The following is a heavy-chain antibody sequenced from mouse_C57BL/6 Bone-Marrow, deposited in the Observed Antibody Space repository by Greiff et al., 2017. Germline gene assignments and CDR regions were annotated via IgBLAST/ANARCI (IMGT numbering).Heavy chain of an antibody. J-gene: IGHJ2*01. CDR2: IYPGDGDT. Sequence: QVQLQQSGPELVKPGASVKISCKASGYAFSSSWMNWVKQRPGKGLEWIGRIYPGDGDTNYNGKFKGKATLTADNSSSTAYMQLSSLTSEDSAVYFCARWVLLDYWGQGTTLTVSS. CDR3: ARWVLLDY. CDR1: GYAFSSSW. V-gene: IGHV1-82*01. D-gene: IGHD2-14*01.